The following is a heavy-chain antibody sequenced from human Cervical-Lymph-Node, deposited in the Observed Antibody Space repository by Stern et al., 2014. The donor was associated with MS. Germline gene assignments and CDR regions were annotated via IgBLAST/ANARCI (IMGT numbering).Heavy chain of an antibody. V-gene: IGHV1-46*03. CDR2: INPSGGFT. J-gene: IGHJ3*02. Sequence: MQLVESGAEVKKPGASVKVSYKASEYTFTYFFMHWVRQAPGQGLEWMGVINPSGGFTTYAQKFQGRVTMTRDTSTSTVYMELTSLTSEDTAVYYCASARNTAFDIWGQGTLVTVSS. CDR3: ASARNTAFDI. CDR1: EYTFTYFF.